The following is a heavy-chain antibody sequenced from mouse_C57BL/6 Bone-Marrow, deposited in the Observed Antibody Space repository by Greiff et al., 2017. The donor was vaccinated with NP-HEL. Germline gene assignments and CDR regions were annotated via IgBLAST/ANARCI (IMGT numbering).Heavy chain of an antibody. CDR3: AREGLRGYAMDY. J-gene: IGHJ4*01. D-gene: IGHD3-3*01. Sequence: EVQLQQSGPELVKPGASVKISCKASGYTFTDYYMNWVKQSHGQSLEWIGDINPNNGGTSYNQKFKGKATLTVDKSSSTAYMELRSLTSEDSAVYYCAREGLRGYAMDYWGQGTSVTVSS. CDR1: GYTFTDYY. V-gene: IGHV1-26*01. CDR2: INPNNGGT.